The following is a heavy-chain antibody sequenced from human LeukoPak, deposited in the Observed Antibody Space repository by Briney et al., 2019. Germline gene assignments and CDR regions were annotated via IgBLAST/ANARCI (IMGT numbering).Heavy chain of an antibody. CDR1: GYTFTSYY. D-gene: IGHD6-19*01. CDR3: ARASAHYFDY. J-gene: IGHJ4*02. V-gene: IGHV1-46*01. CDR2: INPSGGST. Sequence: ASVKVSCKASGYTFTSYYMHWVRHAPGQGLDWMGVINPSGGSTSYAHKFQGRVTMTRDTSTSTVYMELSSLRSEDTAMYYCARASAHYFDYWGQGTLVTVSS.